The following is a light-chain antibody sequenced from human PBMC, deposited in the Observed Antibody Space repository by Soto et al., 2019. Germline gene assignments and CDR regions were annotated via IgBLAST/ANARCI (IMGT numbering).Light chain of an antibody. Sequence: QSALPQPASVSGSPGQSITISCTGTSSDVGGYNSVSWYQQHPGKAPEHMIYEVSNRPSGVSNRFSGSKSGNTASLTISGLQAEDEADYYCSSYTNINTRVFGGGTKLTVL. CDR3: SSYTNINTRV. J-gene: IGLJ3*02. CDR2: EVS. CDR1: SSDVGGYNS. V-gene: IGLV2-14*01.